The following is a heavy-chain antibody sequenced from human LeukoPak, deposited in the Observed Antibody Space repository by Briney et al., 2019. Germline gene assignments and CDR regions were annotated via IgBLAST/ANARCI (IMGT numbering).Heavy chain of an antibody. CDR2: VYTTGIA. CDR1: GGSISSYY. CDR3: ARSKDICTNGVCSSDY. V-gene: IGHV4-4*07. J-gene: IGHJ4*02. D-gene: IGHD2-8*01. Sequence: SETLSLTCTVSGGSISSYYWSWIRQPAGKGLEWIGRVYTTGIANYNPSLKSRVTISVDKSKNQFSLKLSSVTAADTAVYYCARSKDICTNGVCSSDYWGQGTLVTGSS.